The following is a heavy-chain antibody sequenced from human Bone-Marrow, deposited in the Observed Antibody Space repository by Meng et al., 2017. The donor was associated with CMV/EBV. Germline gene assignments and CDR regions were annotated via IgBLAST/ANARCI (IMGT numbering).Heavy chain of an antibody. Sequence: SVKVSCKASGGTFSSYAISWVRQAPGQGLEWMGGIIPILGIANYAQKFQGRVTITADKSTSTAYMELSSLRTEDTAVYYCARGGVVVAAGTPGSPNWMDPWGQGTLVTVSS. CDR3: ARGGVVVAAGTPGSPNWMDP. CDR2: IIPILGIA. CDR1: GGTFSSYA. V-gene: IGHV1-69*10. J-gene: IGHJ5*02. D-gene: IGHD2-2*01.